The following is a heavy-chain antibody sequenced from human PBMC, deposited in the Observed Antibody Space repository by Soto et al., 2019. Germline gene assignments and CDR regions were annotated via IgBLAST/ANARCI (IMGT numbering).Heavy chain of an antibody. Sequence: GGSLRLSCAASGFTFSSYAMHWVRQAPGKGLEWVAVISYDGSNKYYADSVKGRFTISRDNSKNTLYLQMNSLRAEDTAVYYCARAREAQHWGQGTLVTVSS. CDR3: ARAREAQH. CDR2: ISYDGSNK. D-gene: IGHD3-10*01. J-gene: IGHJ1*01. V-gene: IGHV3-30-3*01. CDR1: GFTFSSYA.